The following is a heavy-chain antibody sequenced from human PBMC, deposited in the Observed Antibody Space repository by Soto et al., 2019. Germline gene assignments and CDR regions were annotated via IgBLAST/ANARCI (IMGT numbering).Heavy chain of an antibody. CDR1: GFTFSSYA. V-gene: IGHV3-30-3*01. J-gene: IGHJ6*02. CDR2: ISYDGSNK. CDR3: ARGDLEWYLGGMGV. Sequence: PGGSLRLSCAASGFTFSSYAMHWVRQAPGKGLEWVAVISYDGSNKYYADSVKGRFTISRDNSKNTLYLQMNSLRAEDTAVYYCARGDLEWYLGGMGVWGQGTTVTVS. D-gene: IGHD3-3*01.